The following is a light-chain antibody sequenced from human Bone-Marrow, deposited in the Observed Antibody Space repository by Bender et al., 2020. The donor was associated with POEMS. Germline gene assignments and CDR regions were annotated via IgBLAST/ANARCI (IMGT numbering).Light chain of an antibody. CDR3: SSYTRTSAYV. J-gene: IGLJ1*01. CDR1: SSDVGGFNY. V-gene: IGLV2-14*03. Sequence: QSALTQPASVSGSPGQSITISCTGTSSDVGGFNYVSWYQQHPGRAPKLIIFDVSYRPSGVSNRFSGSKSGNTASLTISGLQAEDDSDYYCSSYTRTSAYVFGTGTKVTVL. CDR2: DVS.